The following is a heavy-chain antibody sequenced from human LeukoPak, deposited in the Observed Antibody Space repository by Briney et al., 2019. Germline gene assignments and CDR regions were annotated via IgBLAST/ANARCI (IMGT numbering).Heavy chain of an antibody. J-gene: IGHJ4*02. V-gene: IGHV3-53*01. CDR3: ARGPDVDGIIHAPFDS. CDR2: IYAGGTT. D-gene: IGHD5-24*01. Sequence: GGSLRLSCAASGFIINRNYMNWVRQAPGKGLEWVALIYAGGTTFYAGSVEGRFTISRDISKNMLYLQMNSLRAEDTAVYYCARGPDVDGIIHAPFDSWGQGTLVTASS. CDR1: GFIINRNY.